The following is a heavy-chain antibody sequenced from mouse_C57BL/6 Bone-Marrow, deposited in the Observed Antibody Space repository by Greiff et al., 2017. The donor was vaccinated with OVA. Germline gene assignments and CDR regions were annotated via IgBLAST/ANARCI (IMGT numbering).Heavy chain of an antibody. CDR1: EYAFPSHD. Sequence: EVMLVESGGGLVQPGESLKLSCESNEYAFPSHDMSWVRKTPEQRLELVAAINSDGGSTYYPENMEKRFIISSDNTKKTLYLQMSSLRSEDTALYYCARESLSTMVTGYFDYWGQGTTLTVSS. J-gene: IGHJ2*01. D-gene: IGHD2-1*01. V-gene: IGHV5-2*01. CDR2: INSDGGST. CDR3: ARESLSTMVTGYFDY.